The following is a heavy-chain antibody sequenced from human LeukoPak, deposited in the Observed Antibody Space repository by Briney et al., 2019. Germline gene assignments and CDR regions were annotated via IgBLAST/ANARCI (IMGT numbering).Heavy chain of an antibody. CDR3: ARDLDYYGSGTPLYFDY. V-gene: IGHV4-34*01. CDR1: GGSFSGYY. D-gene: IGHD3-10*01. Sequence: SETLSLTCAVYGGSFSGYYWSWIRQPPGKGLEWIGEINHSGSTNYNPSLKSRVTISVDTSKNQFSLKLSSVTAADTAVYYCARDLDYYGSGTPLYFDYWGQGTLVTVSS. J-gene: IGHJ4*02. CDR2: INHSGST.